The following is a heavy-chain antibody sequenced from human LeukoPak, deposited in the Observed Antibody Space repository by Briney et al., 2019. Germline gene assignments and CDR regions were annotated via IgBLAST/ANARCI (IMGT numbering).Heavy chain of an antibody. J-gene: IGHJ4*02. Sequence: GGSLRLSCVASGFSVRTNYMNWVRQAPGKGLEWVSAISAGGGNTYYADSVKGRFTISRDNSKNTLFLEMNSLRAEDTAVYYCAKEYSVRNQFDYWGQGTLVAVSS. V-gene: IGHV3-23*01. CDR2: ISAGGGNT. CDR1: GFSVRTNY. CDR3: AKEYSVRNQFDY. D-gene: IGHD1-14*01.